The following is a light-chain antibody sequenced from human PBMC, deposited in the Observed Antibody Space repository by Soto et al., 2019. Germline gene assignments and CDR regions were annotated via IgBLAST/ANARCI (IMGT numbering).Light chain of an antibody. CDR1: SSDVGGYNY. J-gene: IGLJ1*01. CDR3: SSYAGSSDV. CDR2: EVN. V-gene: IGLV2-8*01. Sequence: QSALSQPSPASGSPGQSVAISCTGTSSDVGGYNYVSWYQQHPGKAPKRIIYEVNKRPSGVPDRFSGSKSGNTASLTVSGLQAEDEADYYCSSYAGSSDVFGTGTKVTVL.